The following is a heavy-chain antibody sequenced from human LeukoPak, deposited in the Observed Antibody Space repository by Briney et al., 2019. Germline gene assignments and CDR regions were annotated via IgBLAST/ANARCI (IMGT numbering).Heavy chain of an antibody. CDR2: FYYTGDT. V-gene: IGHV4-39*01. Sequence: KPSETLSLTCTVSGGSISSTSYYWGWIRQPPGKGLEWIGSFYYTGDTYYNPSLKSRVTISVDTSKNQFSLKLNYVTAADTAVYYCARHVRGGHPFYFDNWGRGMLVTVSP. J-gene: IGHJ4*02. CDR3: ARHVRGGHPFYFDN. D-gene: IGHD3-16*01. CDR1: GGSISSTSYY.